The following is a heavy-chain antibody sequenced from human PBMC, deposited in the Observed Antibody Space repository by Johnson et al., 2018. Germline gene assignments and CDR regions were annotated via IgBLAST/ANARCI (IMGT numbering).Heavy chain of an antibody. Sequence: VQLVESGGGLVQPGGSLRLSCAASGFTFNSHGMHWVRQAPGTGLEYVSAIGSDGVNTYYANSVKVRFTISSDNSKNNLYLQMGSLTTEDRAVYFCARDTRQLYGSGTVAFDIWGQGTVVTVSS. CDR2: IGSDGVNT. CDR3: ARDTRQLYGSGTVAFDI. V-gene: IGHV3-64*01. D-gene: IGHD3-10*01. CDR1: GFTFNSHG. J-gene: IGHJ3*02.